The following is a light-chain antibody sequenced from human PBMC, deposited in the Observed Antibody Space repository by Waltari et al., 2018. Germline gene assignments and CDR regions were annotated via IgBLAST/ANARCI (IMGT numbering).Light chain of an antibody. V-gene: IGLV2-23*02. Sequence: QSALTQPASVSGSPGQSITISCTGTSSDVGSSNLVSWYQQHPGKAPKLMIYEVSKRPSGVSNRFSGSKSGNTASLTISGLQAEDEADYYCCSYAGSSTSYVFGTGTKVIVL. J-gene: IGLJ1*01. CDR2: EVS. CDR1: SSDVGSSNL. CDR3: CSYAGSSTSYV.